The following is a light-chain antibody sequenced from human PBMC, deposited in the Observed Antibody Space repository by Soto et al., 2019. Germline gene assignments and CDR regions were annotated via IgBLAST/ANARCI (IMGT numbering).Light chain of an antibody. J-gene: IGKJ1*01. CDR1: QTINNN. Sequence: DIVMTQYPATVSESPGERATLSCRASQTINNNVAWYQLKDGQVPRLVIYGASTRATDIPARFSGSVSGTEFTLTISSLGPEDFAVYYCQQYGVMWTFGQGTKVDIK. CDR3: QQYGVMWT. CDR2: GAS. V-gene: IGKV3-15*01.